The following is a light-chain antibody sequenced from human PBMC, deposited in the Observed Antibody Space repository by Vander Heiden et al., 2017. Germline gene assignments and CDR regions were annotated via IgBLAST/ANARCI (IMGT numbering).Light chain of an antibody. CDR2: EGT. Sequence: QSALTQPASVSGSPGQSLTLSCTGTSSDVGSFNLVSWYQQQPGKAPKLMIYEGTKRPSGVSNRFSGSKSGNTASLTISGLQAEDEADYYCCSYAGTSTYVFGTGTKVTVL. CDR3: CSYAGTSTYV. J-gene: IGLJ1*01. V-gene: IGLV2-23*01. CDR1: SSDVGSFNL.